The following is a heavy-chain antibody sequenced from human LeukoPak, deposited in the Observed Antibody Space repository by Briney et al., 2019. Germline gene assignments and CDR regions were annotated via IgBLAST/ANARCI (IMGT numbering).Heavy chain of an antibody. CDR3: ARGADLPYYMDV. Sequence: SVKVSCKASGGTFSSYAISWVRQAPGQGLEWMGGIIPIFGTANYAQKFQGRVTITADESTSTAYMDLSSLRSEDTAVYYCARGADLPYYMDVWGKGTTVTVSS. V-gene: IGHV1-69*13. CDR2: IIPIFGTA. J-gene: IGHJ6*03. CDR1: GGTFSSYA.